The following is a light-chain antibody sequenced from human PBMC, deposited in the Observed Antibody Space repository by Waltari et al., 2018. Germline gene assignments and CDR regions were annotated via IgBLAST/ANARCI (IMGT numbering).Light chain of an antibody. J-gene: IGLJ2*01. CDR1: TNDIGAHNL. CDR3: SSYATRYMVL. Sequence: QSALTQPASVSGSVGQSISISCPGRTNDIGAHNLVSWYQQYPGKPPKLVIYEVSNRPSGVSNRFSASKSGTTASLTISGLQAEDEAEYFCSSYATRYMVLFGGGTRVTVL. V-gene: IGLV2-14*01. CDR2: EVS.